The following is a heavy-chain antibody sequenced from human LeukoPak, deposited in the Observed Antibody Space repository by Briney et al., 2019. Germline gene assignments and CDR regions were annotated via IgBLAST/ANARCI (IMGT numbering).Heavy chain of an antibody. D-gene: IGHD3-3*01. CDR1: GFTVSSNY. CDR2: IYSGGST. J-gene: IGHJ6*02. CDR3: AREGGYDFWSGPGMDV. V-gene: IGHV3-53*01. Sequence: GGSLRLSCAASGFTVSSNYMSWVRQAPGKGLEWVSVIYSGGSTYYADSVKGRFTISRDNAKNSLYLQMNSLRAEDTAVYYCAREGGYDFWSGPGMDVWGQGTTVTVSS.